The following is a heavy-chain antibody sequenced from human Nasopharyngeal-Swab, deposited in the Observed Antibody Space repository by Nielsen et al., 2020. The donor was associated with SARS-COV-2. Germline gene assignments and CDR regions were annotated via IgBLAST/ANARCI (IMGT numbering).Heavy chain of an antibody. CDR3: TTDYYFDY. CDR1: GFIFSGSA. J-gene: IGHJ4*02. D-gene: IGHD4/OR15-4a*01. CDR2: IGDKDHNYAT. Sequence: GESLKISCAASGFIFSGSAMHWVRQASGKGLEWVGRIGDKDHNYATTYAASVKGRFTISRDDSKNTAFLQMDSLNTGDTALYYCTTDYYFDYWGQGTLVTVSS. V-gene: IGHV3-73*01.